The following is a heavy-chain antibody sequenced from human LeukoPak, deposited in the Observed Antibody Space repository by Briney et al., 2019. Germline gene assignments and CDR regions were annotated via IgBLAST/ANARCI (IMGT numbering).Heavy chain of an antibody. CDR2: INPNSGGT. J-gene: IGHJ4*02. V-gene: IGHV1-2*02. D-gene: IGHD5-18*01. CDR1: GYTFTGYY. CDR3: ATGGGRVATAFLYFDY. Sequence: ASVKVSCKASGYTFTGYYMHWVRQAPGQGLEWMGWINPNSGGTNYAQKFQGRVTMTEDTSTDTAYMELSSLRSEDTAVYYCATGGGRVATAFLYFDYWGQGTLVTVSS.